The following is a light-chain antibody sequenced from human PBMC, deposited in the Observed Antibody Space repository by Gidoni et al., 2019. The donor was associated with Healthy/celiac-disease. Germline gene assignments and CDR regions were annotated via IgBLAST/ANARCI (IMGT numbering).Light chain of an antibody. J-gene: IGKJ1*01. Sequence: EIVLTPSPGTLSLSPGERATLSCRASQRVSSSYLAWYQQKPGPAPRLLIYGASSRATGIPDRCSGSGSGTDFTLTSSRLEPEDFAGYYCQQYGSSRWTFGQGTKVEIK. CDR3: QQYGSSRWT. CDR1: QRVSSSY. CDR2: GAS. V-gene: IGKV3-20*01.